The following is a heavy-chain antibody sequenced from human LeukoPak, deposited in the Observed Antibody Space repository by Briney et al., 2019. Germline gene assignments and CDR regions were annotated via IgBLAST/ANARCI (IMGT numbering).Heavy chain of an antibody. CDR3: ARAYCGGDCYSDAFDI. CDR1: GYTFTSNY. D-gene: IGHD2-21*02. Sequence: ASVKVSRKAFGYTFTSNYMHWVRQAPGQGPEWMGVISPSGGSTTYAQKFQGRVTLTRDMSTSTAYMELSRLRSDDTAVYYCARAYCGGDCYSDAFDIWGQGTMVTVSS. J-gene: IGHJ3*02. V-gene: IGHV1-46*01. CDR2: ISPSGGST.